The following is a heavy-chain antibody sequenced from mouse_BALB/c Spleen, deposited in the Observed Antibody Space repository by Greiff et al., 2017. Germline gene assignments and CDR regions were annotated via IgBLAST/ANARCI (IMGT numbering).Heavy chain of an antibody. D-gene: IGHD1-1*01. CDR2: INPYNDGT. J-gene: IGHJ4*01. CDR1: GYTFTSYV. Sequence: VQLQQSGPELLKPGASVKMSCKASGYTFTSYVMHWVKQKPGQGLEWIGYINPYNDGTKYNEKFKGKATLTSDKSSSTAYMELSSLTSEDSAVYYCARDYGSSYVGAMDYWGQGTSVTVSS. CDR3: ARDYGSSYVGAMDY. V-gene: IGHV1-14*01.